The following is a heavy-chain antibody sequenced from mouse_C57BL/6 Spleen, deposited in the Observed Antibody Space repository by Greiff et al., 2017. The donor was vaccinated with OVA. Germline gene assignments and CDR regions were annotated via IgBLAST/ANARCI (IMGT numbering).Heavy chain of an antibody. J-gene: IGHJ4*01. CDR2: IWRGGST. CDR1: GFSLTSYG. D-gene: IGHD3-2*02. Sequence: QVQLQQSGPGLVQPSQSLSITCTVSGFSLTSYGVHWVRQSPGKGLEWLGVIWRGGSTDYNAALMSRLSITKDNSKSQVFFKMNSLQADDTAIYYCAKKDSSGYGYAMDYWGQGTSVTVSS. CDR3: AKKDSSGYGYAMDY. V-gene: IGHV2-5*01.